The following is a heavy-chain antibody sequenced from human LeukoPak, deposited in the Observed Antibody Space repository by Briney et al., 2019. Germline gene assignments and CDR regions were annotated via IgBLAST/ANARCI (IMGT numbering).Heavy chain of an antibody. V-gene: IGHV1-69*13. CDR2: IIPIFGTA. Sequence: GASVKVSCKASGGTFSSYAISWVRQAPGQGLEWMGGIIPIFGTANYAQKFQGRVTITADESTSTAYMELSSLRSEDTAVYYCASCREDIVVVPAAIPYYYYMDVWGKGTTVTISS. CDR1: GGTFSSYA. CDR3: ASCREDIVVVPAAIPYYYYMDV. J-gene: IGHJ6*03. D-gene: IGHD2-2*01.